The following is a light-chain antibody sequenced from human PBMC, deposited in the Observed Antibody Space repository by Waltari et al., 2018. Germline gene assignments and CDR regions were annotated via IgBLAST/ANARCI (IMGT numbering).Light chain of an antibody. CDR1: QSISSY. CDR2: AAS. CDR3: QQSYGAPLHT. Sequence: DIQMTQSPSSLSASVGDRVTITCRASQSISSYLNWYQQKPGKAPKLLIYAASSFQSGVPSRFSGSGSGTNFTLTISSLQREDYATYFCQQSYGAPLHTFGQGTKLEIK. J-gene: IGKJ2*01. V-gene: IGKV1-39*01.